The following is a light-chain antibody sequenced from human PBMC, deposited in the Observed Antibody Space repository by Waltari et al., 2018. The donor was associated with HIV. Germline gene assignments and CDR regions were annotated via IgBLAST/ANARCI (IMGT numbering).Light chain of an antibody. Sequence: QSLLPQPPSASGTPGQRVTISCSGSYSNIGSNTVNWHQQLPGSAPRALIYNNDQRPAGVPDRFSGSKSGTSASRAISGLQSEDQGDYYCASWDDKLDGWVFGGGTRLTVL. V-gene: IGLV1-44*01. CDR1: YSNIGSNT. CDR3: ASWDDKLDGWV. J-gene: IGLJ3*02. CDR2: NND.